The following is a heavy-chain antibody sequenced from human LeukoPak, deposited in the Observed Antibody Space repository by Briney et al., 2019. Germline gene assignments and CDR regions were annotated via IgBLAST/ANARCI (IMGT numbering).Heavy chain of an antibody. J-gene: IGHJ3*02. Sequence: ASVKVSRKASGGTFSSYAISWVRQAPGQGLEWMGRIIPIFGTANYAQKFQGRVTITTDESTSTAYMELSSLRSEDTAVYYCARDWAYPGAFDIWGQGTMVTVSS. D-gene: IGHD3-16*01. V-gene: IGHV1-69*05. CDR1: GGTFSSYA. CDR2: IIPIFGTA. CDR3: ARDWAYPGAFDI.